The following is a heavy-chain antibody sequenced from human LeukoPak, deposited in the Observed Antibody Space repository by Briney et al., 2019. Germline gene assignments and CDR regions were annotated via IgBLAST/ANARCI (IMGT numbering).Heavy chain of an antibody. CDR3: ARRSYDYVWGSYRHPLTYYFAY. D-gene: IGHD3-16*02. J-gene: IGHJ4*02. V-gene: IGHV4-34*01. Sequence: SETLSLTCAVYGGSFSGYYWSWIRQPPGKGLEGIGEINHSGSTNHNPSLKSRVTISVDTSKNQFSLKLSSVTAADTAVYSCARRSYDYVWGSYRHPLTYYFAYWGQGTLVTVSS. CDR2: INHSGST. CDR1: GGSFSGYY.